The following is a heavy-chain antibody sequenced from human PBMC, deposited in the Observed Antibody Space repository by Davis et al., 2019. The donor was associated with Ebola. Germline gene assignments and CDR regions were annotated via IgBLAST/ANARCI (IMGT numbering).Heavy chain of an antibody. Sequence: SETLSLTCTVSGGSISSSSYYWGWIRQPPGKGLEWIGSIYYSGSTYYNPSLKSRVTISVDTSKNQFSLKLNSVTAADTAVYYCAKDLGIAVAGWGFDYWGQGTLVTVSS. J-gene: IGHJ4*02. D-gene: IGHD6-19*01. CDR1: GGSISSSSYY. CDR2: IYYSGST. CDR3: AKDLGIAVAGWGFDY. V-gene: IGHV4-39*07.